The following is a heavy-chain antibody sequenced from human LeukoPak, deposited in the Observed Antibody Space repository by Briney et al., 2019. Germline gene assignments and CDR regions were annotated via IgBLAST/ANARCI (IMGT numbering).Heavy chain of an antibody. V-gene: IGHV3-23*01. CDR1: GFAFSDYV. J-gene: IGHJ4*02. CDR2: ISVRGDRT. D-gene: IGHD4-23*01. Sequence: GGSLRLSCAASGFAFSDYVMDWVRQAPGKGLEWVSSISVRGDRTYYPDSVKGRFTISRDNSKHMLYLQMNTLRADDTAIYYCAKDRDYGGNSRGIDYFDYWGQGTLVTVSS. CDR3: AKDRDYGGNSRGIDYFDY.